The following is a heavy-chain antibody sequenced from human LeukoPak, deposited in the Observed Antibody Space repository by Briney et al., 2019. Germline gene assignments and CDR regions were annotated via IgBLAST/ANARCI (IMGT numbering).Heavy chain of an antibody. CDR3: ARPPQYYDFWSGSNIPYYMNV. CDR2: ISSSSNTI. Sequence: PGGSLRLSCVASGMTFNNYSMNWVRQAPGKGLEWVSYISSSSNTIYYADSVKGRFTISRDNAKNSLYLQMNSLRAEDTAVYYCARPPQYYDFWSGSNIPYYMNVWGKGTTVTVSS. CDR1: GMTFNNYS. D-gene: IGHD3-3*01. J-gene: IGHJ6*03. V-gene: IGHV3-48*01.